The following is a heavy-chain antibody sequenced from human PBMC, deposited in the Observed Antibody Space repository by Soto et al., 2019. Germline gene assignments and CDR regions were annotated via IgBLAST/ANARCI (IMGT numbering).Heavy chain of an antibody. D-gene: IGHD6-13*01. V-gene: IGHV1-69*06. Sequence: SVKVSCKASGGTFSSYAISWVRQAPGQGLEWMGGIIPIFGTANYAQKFQGRVTITADRSTSTAYMELSSLRSEDTAVYYCARGVAAGGTYYYYYGMDVWGQGTTVTVSS. J-gene: IGHJ6*02. CDR2: IIPIFGTA. CDR3: ARGVAAGGTYYYYYGMDV. CDR1: GGTFSSYA.